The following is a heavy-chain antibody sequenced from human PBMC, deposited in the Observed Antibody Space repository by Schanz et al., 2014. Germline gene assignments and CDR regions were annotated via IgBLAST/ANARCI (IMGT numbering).Heavy chain of an antibody. CDR2: IFHTGST. D-gene: IGHD3-3*01. CDR1: GASISSNNW. V-gene: IGHV4-4*02. J-gene: IGHJ6*03. Sequence: QVQLQESGPGLLKPSGTLSLTCAVSGASISSNNWWTWVRQSPGKGLDWIGEIFHTGSTKYNPSHKSQVTVSINNPNNQFTLKLNSVTAADTAVYYCATVSYDFWSGKDYYSFHMDVWGKGTTVTVSS. CDR3: ATVSYDFWSGKDYYSFHMDV.